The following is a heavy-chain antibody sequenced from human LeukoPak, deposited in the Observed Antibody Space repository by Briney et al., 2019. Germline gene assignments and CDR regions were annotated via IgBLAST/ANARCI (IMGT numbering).Heavy chain of an antibody. Sequence: SVKVSCKASGGTLSSYAISWVRQAPGQGLEWMGRIIPILGIANYAQKFQGRVTITADKSTSTAYMELSSLRSEDTAVYYCARVDTAMVTLDYWGQGTLVTVSS. D-gene: IGHD5-18*01. V-gene: IGHV1-69*04. CDR3: ARVDTAMVTLDY. CDR2: IIPILGIA. J-gene: IGHJ4*02. CDR1: GGTLSSYA.